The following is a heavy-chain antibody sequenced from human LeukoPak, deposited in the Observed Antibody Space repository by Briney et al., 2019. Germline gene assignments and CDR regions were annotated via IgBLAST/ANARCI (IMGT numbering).Heavy chain of an antibody. D-gene: IGHD2-2*01. V-gene: IGHV1-18*01. J-gene: IGHJ4*02. CDR1: GYTFSNFG. Sequence: ASVKVSCKASGYTFSNFGISWVRQAPGQGLEWMGWISGNNDNPNYGQKIQGRFTVTSDSSTRTAYMELKRLRSDDTAVYYCARDGTSTDDYWGQGTLVTVSS. CDR2: ISGNNDNP. CDR3: ARDGTSTDDY.